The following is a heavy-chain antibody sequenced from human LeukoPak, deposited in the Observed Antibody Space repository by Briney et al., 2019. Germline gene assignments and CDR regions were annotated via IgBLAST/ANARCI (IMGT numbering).Heavy chain of an antibody. D-gene: IGHD6-13*01. J-gene: IGHJ5*01. CDR3: ARAPRNSSTMLDS. CDR1: GYTFTSYW. V-gene: IGHV1-46*01. CDR2: INPDGGST. Sequence: ASGNVSCKASGYTFTSYWIQWVRQAPGQGLEWMGLINPDGGSTAYAHRFQGRVIMTRDTSTSTAYMDLSSLRSEDTAVYHCARAPRNSSTMLDSWGQGTLVTVSS.